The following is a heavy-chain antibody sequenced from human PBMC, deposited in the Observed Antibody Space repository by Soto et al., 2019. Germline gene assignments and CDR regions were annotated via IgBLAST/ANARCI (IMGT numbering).Heavy chain of an antibody. CDR2: IIPIFGTA. CDR1: GDTFSSYG. CDR3: ASESGRTRGLDV. J-gene: IGHJ6*02. D-gene: IGHD2-8*01. Sequence: QVQAVEAGGEVKKPGFSGKGSCKASGDTFSSYGNSWVRQAPGQGLEWMGRIIPIFGTANYAQKFQGRVTITADESTSTAYMELSSLRSEDTAIYYCASESGRTRGLDVWGQGTTITVSS. V-gene: IGHV1-69*18.